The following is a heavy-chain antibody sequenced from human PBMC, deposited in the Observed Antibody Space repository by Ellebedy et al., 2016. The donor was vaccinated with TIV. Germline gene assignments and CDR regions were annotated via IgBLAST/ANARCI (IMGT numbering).Heavy chain of an antibody. CDR2: ISATTSNI. D-gene: IGHD3-22*01. CDR1: GFTFSTYS. J-gene: IGHJ4*02. V-gene: IGHV3-48*01. CDR3: ARPYYYDGNSYYY. Sequence: PGGSLRLSCAASGFTFSTYSMNRVRQAPGKGLEWVSYISATTSNIYYADSVKGRFTISRDNAKNSLYLQMNSLRAEDTAVYYCARPYYYDGNSYYYWGQGTLVTVSS.